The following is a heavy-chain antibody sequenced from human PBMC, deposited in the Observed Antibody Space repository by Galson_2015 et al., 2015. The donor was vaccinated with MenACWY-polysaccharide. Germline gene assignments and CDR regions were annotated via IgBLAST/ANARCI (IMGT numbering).Heavy chain of an antibody. CDR2: IIPIFGTA. J-gene: IGHJ6*02. CDR1: GGTFSSYA. D-gene: IGHD3-10*01. V-gene: IGHV1-69*13. CDR3: ARENPAVYYGAGSPSYYYYYGMDV. Sequence: SVKVSCKASGGTFSSYAISWVRQAPGQGLEWMGGIIPIFGTANYAQKFQGRVTITADESTSTAYMELSSLRSEDTAVYYCARENPAVYYGAGSPSYYYYYGMDVWGQGTTVTISS.